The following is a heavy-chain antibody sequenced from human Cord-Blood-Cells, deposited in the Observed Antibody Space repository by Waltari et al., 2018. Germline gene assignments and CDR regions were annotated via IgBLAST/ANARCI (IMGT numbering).Heavy chain of an antibody. J-gene: IGHJ5*02. CDR3: SGELLNWFDP. V-gene: IGHV3-30-3*01. Sequence: QVQLVESGGGVVQPGRSLRLSCAASGFTFSSYAMHWVRQAPGKGLEWVAVISYDGSNKYYADSVKRRFTISRDNSKNTLYLQMNSLRAEDTAVYYCSGELLNWFDPWGQGTLVTVSS. D-gene: IGHD1-26*01. CDR2: ISYDGSNK. CDR1: GFTFSSYA.